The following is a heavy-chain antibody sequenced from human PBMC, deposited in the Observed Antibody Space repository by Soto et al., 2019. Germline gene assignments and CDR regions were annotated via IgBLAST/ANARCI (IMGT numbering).Heavy chain of an antibody. J-gene: IGHJ4*02. V-gene: IGHV3-33*01. CDR3: ARGLHSLFDY. D-gene: IGHD2-21*01. Sequence: GGSLRLSCAASGFTFSNYGMHWVRQAPGKGLEWVAVIWYDGNNKYCADSVKGQFTISRDNSNNTLYVQMTSLRAEDTAVYYCARGLHSLFDYWGQGTLVTVSS. CDR2: IWYDGNNK. CDR1: GFTFSNYG.